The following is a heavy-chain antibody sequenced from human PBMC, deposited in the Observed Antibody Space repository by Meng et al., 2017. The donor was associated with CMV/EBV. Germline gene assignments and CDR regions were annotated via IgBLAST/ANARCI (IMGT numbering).Heavy chain of an antibody. D-gene: IGHD5-12*01. CDR3: AREGVAYYYYYGMDV. CDR2: ISSSGSTI. CDR1: GFTFSSYE. Sequence: GSLRLSCAASGFTFSSYEMNWVRQAPGKGLEWVSYISSSGSTIYYADSVKGRFTISRDNAKNSLYLQMNSLRAEDTAVYYCAREGVAYYYYYGMDVWGQGTTVTVSS. V-gene: IGHV3-48*03. J-gene: IGHJ6*02.